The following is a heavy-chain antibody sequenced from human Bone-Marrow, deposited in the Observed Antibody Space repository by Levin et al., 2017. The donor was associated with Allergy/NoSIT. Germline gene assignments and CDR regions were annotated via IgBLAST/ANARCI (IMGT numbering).Heavy chain of an antibody. CDR1: GFTFDSYA. CDR3: AREIVDGSTWYRDSNFYSMDV. CDR2: IRGSGAVT. V-gene: IGHV3-23*01. Sequence: HPGGSLRLSCVGSGFTFDSYAMNWVRLGPGKGLEWVSGIRGSGAVTFYAESVKGRFTISRDNFKNTVHLQMDSLRDEDTAIYYCAREIVDGSTWYRDSNFYSMDVWGQGTTVTVSS. J-gene: IGHJ6*02. D-gene: IGHD6-13*01.